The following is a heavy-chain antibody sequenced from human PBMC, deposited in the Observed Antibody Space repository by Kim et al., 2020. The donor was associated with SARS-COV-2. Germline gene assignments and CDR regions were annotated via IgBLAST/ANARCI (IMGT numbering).Heavy chain of an antibody. Sequence: SETLSLTCAVYGGSFSGYYWSWIRQPPGKGLEWIGEINHSGSTNYTPSLKSRVTISVDTSKNQFSLKLSSVTAADTAVYYCARSYGSGSYRAAFDIWGQGTMVTVSS. CDR3: ARSYGSGSYRAAFDI. V-gene: IGHV4-34*01. CDR2: INHSGST. D-gene: IGHD3-10*01. CDR1: GGSFSGYY. J-gene: IGHJ3*02.